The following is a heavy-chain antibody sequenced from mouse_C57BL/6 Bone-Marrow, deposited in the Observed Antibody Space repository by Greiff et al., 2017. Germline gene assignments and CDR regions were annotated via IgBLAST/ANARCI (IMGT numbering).Heavy chain of an antibody. J-gene: IGHJ2*01. CDR1: GYTFTSYW. V-gene: IGHV1-55*01. CDR3: ARGTTVVATDY. D-gene: IGHD1-1*01. CDR2: IDPGSGST. Sequence: VQLQQPGAELVKPGASVKLSCKASGYTFTSYWITWVKQRPGQGLEWIGDIDPGSGSTNYNEKFKSKATLTVDTSSSTAYMQLSSLTSEDSAVYYCARGTTVVATDYWGQGTTLTVSS.